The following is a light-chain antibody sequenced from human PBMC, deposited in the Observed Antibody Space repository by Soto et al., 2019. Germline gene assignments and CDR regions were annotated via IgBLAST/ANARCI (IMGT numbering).Light chain of an antibody. Sequence: EIVLTQSPGTLSLSPGERATLSCRASQSVSSNYLAWFQQKPGQDPRLLIYGASSRAAGIPDKFSGSGSGQDFSLSSSRLEPEDFLVYYCQQYGSSPRTFGQANKVAIK. CDR1: QSVSSNY. CDR2: GAS. V-gene: IGKV3-20*01. J-gene: IGKJ1*01. CDR3: QQYGSSPRT.